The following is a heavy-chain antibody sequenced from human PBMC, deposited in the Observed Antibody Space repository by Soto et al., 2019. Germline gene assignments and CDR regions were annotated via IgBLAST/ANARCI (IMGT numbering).Heavy chain of an antibody. D-gene: IGHD5-12*01. CDR2: ISRGGAYT. CDR1: DFIFLDYA. Sequence: EAHLVESGGDLVQPGGSLRLSCVASDFIFLDYAMTWVRQAPGKGLEWVSTISRGGAYTHYADSVEGRFTISRDNSKSILYLEMRGLRSEDTAFYYCTKDPSTGYADHWGQGTLVTVSS. J-gene: IGHJ1*01. V-gene: IGHV3-23*04. CDR3: TKDPSTGYADH.